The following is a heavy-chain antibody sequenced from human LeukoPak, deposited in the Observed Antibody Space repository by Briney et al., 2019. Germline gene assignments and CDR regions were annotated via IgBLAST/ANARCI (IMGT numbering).Heavy chain of an antibody. D-gene: IGHD3-9*01. V-gene: IGHV1-2*02. CDR3: ARGPYVLRYFDPFDY. J-gene: IGHJ4*02. CDR1: GYTFSGYY. CDR2: INPKSGGT. Sequence: ASVKVSCKASGYTFSGYYMHWVRQAPGQGLEWMGWINPKSGGTNEAQKFHDRVTMTRDTSIRTAYMEVSRLRSDDTAVYYCARGPYVLRYFDPFDYWGQGTLVTVSS.